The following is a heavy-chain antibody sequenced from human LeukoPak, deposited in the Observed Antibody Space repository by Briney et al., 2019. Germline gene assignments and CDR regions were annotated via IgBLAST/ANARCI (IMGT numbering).Heavy chain of an antibody. Sequence: SETLSLTCAVSGGSFSSSTHFWGWIRQPPGKGLEWIGSISYGGSAYYNPSLKSRVTISVDTSKNQFSLKLTSVSAADTAMYYCARRGWTGGYTYAAFDIWGQGTMVTVSS. CDR2: ISYGGSA. D-gene: IGHD5-18*01. V-gene: IGHV4-39*01. CDR1: GGSFSSSTHF. CDR3: ARRGWTGGYTYAAFDI. J-gene: IGHJ3*02.